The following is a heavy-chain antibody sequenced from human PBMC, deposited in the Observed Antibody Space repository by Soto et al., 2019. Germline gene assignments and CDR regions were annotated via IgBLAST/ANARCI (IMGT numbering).Heavy chain of an antibody. Sequence: SVKVSCKASGFTFTSSAVQWVRQARGQRLEWIGWIVVGSGNTSYAQKFQERVTITRDMSTSTAYMELSSLRSEDTAVYYCAANLGVVTALFDYWGQGTLVTVSS. CDR3: AANLGVVTALFDY. CDR1: GFTFTSSA. V-gene: IGHV1-58*01. J-gene: IGHJ4*02. CDR2: IVVGSGNT. D-gene: IGHD2-21*02.